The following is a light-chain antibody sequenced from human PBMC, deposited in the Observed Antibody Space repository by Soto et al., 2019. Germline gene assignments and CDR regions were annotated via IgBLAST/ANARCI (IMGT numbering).Light chain of an antibody. CDR1: QSVSSTY. CDR3: QQRSNYI. Sequence: VLTLSPGTLSLSPGERATLSCRASQSVSSTYLAWYHQKPGQAPRLLIYDASNRATGIPARFSGSGSGTDFTLTISSLEPEDFAVYYCQQRSNYIFGQGTRLEIK. CDR2: DAS. J-gene: IGKJ5*01. V-gene: IGKV3-11*01.